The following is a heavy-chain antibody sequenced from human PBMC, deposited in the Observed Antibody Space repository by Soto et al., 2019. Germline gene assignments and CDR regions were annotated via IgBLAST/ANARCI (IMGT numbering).Heavy chain of an antibody. J-gene: IGHJ4*02. D-gene: IGHD3-10*01. Sequence: SLRLSCAASGFTFSSYGMHWVRQAPGKGLEWVAVIWYDGSNKYYADSVKGRFTISRDNSKNTLYLQMNSLRAEDTAVYYCARPLAGTTFDYWGQGTLVTVSS. CDR2: IWYDGSNK. CDR3: ARPLAGTTFDY. CDR1: GFTFSSYG. V-gene: IGHV3-33*01.